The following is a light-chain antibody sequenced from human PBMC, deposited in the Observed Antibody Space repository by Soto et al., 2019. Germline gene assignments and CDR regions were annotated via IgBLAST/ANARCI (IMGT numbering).Light chain of an antibody. CDR1: QTISNY. Sequence: DIQMTQSPSSLSASVGDRVTITCRASQTISNYLNWYQQKPGKAPELLIYAASSLQSGVPSRFSGSGSGTDFILTIRSLQPEDFATYYCQQSYSTPPWTFGQGTKVKI. J-gene: IGKJ1*01. V-gene: IGKV1-39*01. CDR2: AAS. CDR3: QQSYSTPPWT.